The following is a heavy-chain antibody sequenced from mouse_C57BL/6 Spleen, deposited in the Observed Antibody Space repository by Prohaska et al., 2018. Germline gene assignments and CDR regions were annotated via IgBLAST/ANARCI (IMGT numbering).Heavy chain of an antibody. CDR2: IYPRDGST. CDR3: ARGWEAAQAPAWFAY. D-gene: IGHD3-2*02. Sequence: QVQLQQSGPELVKPGASVKLSCKASGYTFTSYDINWVKKRPGQGLEWFGWIYPRDGSTKYNEKFKGKATLTVDTSSSTAYMELHSLTSEDSAVYFCARGWEAAQAPAWFAYWGQGTLVTVSA. J-gene: IGHJ3*01. CDR1: GYTFTSYD. V-gene: IGHV1-85*01.